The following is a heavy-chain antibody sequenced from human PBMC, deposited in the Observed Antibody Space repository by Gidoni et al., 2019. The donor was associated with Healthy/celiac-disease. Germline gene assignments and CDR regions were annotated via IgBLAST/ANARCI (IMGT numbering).Heavy chain of an antibody. V-gene: IGHV1-46*01. D-gene: IGHD1-26*01. Sequence: QVQLVQSGAEVKKPGASVKVSCKASGYTFTSHYMHWVRQAPGQGLEWMGISNPSGGSTSYAQKFQGRVTMNSDTSSSTVYMERSSLRSEDTAVYYCARAYSGSHPSPSAVGMVYWGQGTLVTVSS. CDR2: SNPSGGST. J-gene: IGHJ4*02. CDR1: GYTFTSHY. CDR3: ARAYSGSHPSPSAVGMVY.